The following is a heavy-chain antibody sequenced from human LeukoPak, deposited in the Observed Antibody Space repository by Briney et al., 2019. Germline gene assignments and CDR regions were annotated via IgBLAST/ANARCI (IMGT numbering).Heavy chain of an antibody. J-gene: IGHJ5*02. Sequence: GAALQISSNGPAYRFTSFWIACVRPVPGKGMEWMGIIYPGDSDTRYSPSFQGQVTISADKSISTAYLQWNRLKASDTAMYYCARHSTLYCSGGSCFKFDPWGQGTLVTVS. CDR1: AYRFTSFW. V-gene: IGHV5-51*01. CDR3: ARHSTLYCSGGSCFKFDP. D-gene: IGHD2-15*01. CDR2: IYPGDSDT.